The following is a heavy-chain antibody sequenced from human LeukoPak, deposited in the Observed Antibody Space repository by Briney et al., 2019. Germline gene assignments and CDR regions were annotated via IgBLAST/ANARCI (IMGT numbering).Heavy chain of an antibody. CDR2: ISGSGGST. D-gene: IGHD3-22*01. J-gene: IGHJ5*02. Sequence: GGSLRLSCAASGFTFSSYAMSWVRQAPGKGLEWVSAISGSGGSTYYADSVKGRFTISRDNSKNTLYLQMNGLRAEDTAVYYCAKEAYSEDYYDSSGYFLLGDWFDPWGQGTLVTVSS. V-gene: IGHV3-23*01. CDR3: AKEAYSEDYYDSSGYFLLGDWFDP. CDR1: GFTFSSYA.